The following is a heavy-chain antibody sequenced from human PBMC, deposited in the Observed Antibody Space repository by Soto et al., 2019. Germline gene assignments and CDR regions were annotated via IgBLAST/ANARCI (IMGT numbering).Heavy chain of an antibody. J-gene: IGHJ5*02. CDR1: GDSVSCNSAA. D-gene: IGHD3-9*01. CDR2: TYYRSKWYN. Sequence: PSQTLPLTCAISGDSVSCNSAAWNWIRPSPSRGLEWLGRTYYRSKWYNDYAVSVKSRITINPDTSKNQFSLQLNSVTPEDTAVYYCARERTIFPYNWFDPWGQGTLVTVSS. V-gene: IGHV6-1*01. CDR3: ARERTIFPYNWFDP.